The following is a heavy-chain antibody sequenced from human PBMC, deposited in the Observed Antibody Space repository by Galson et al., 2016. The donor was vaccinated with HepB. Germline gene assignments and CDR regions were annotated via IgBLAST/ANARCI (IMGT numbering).Heavy chain of an antibody. V-gene: IGHV4-31*03. CDR2: IYYSGNT. CDR3: ARVPSYYGSGSSRFDP. CDR1: GVSISSGGYY. J-gene: IGHJ5*02. D-gene: IGHD3-10*01. Sequence: LTCNVSGVSISSGGYYWSWIRQHPGKGLEWIGYIYYSGNTYYNPSLKSRVTISVDTSKNQFSLKLSSVTAADTAVYYCARVPSYYGSGSSRFDPWGQGTLVTVSS.